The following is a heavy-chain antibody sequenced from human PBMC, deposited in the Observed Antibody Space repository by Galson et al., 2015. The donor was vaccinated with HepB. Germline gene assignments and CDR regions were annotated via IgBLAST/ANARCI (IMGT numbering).Heavy chain of an antibody. CDR2: ILPIRDIA. V-gene: IGHV1-69*04. Sequence: SVKVSCKASGGTFSTYAVNWVRQAPGQGLEWMGRILPIRDIANYAQKFQGRVTITADKSTSTAYMELTNLGSEDTALYYCSRGAVPAANAPFDYWGQGTLVTVSS. D-gene: IGHD2-2*01. CDR3: SRGAVPAANAPFDY. J-gene: IGHJ4*02. CDR1: GGTFSTYA.